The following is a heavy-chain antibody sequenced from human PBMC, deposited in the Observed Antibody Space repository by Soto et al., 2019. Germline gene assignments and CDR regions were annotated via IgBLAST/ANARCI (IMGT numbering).Heavy chain of an antibody. CDR2: IYWDDDK. D-gene: IGHD2-2*01. Sequence: SGPTLVNPTQTLTLTCSFSGFSLSTSGVGVGWFRQPPGKALEWLSLIYWDDDKRFSPSLESRLTITKDTSNNQVVPTLTDVDPVDTATYYCAHSYCTSTRCFAYDHWGQGTLVTVSS. CDR3: AHSYCTSTRCFAYDH. CDR1: GFSLSTSGVG. J-gene: IGHJ4*02. V-gene: IGHV2-5*02.